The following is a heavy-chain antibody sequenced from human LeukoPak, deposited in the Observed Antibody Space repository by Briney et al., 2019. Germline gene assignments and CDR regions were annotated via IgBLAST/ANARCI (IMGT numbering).Heavy chain of an antibody. Sequence: ASVKVSCKASGFTFTSSAIHWVRQAPGQGLEWMGWLNPQTGDTHFAQKFQGRVTFTRDTSISTAYMELSRLRSDDTAVYYCARVGGGYSSGWYTPDYWGQGTLVTVSS. CDR2: LNPQTGDT. D-gene: IGHD6-19*01. CDR3: ARVGGGYSSGWYTPDY. J-gene: IGHJ4*02. V-gene: IGHV1-2*02. CDR1: GFTFTSSA.